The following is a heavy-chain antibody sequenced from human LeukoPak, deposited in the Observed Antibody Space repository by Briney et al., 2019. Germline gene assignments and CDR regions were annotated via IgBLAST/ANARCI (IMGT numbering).Heavy chain of an antibody. CDR1: GFTVSTNY. CDR3: ARGEPVS. CDR2: LYCGGST. V-gene: IGHV3-53*01. J-gene: IGHJ5*02. Sequence: GGSLRLSCAASGFTVSTNYMTWVRQAPGKGLEWVSVLYCGGSTYYADSVKGRFTISRDNSKNTLYLQMNSLRVEDTAMYYCARGEPVSWGQGTLVTVSS.